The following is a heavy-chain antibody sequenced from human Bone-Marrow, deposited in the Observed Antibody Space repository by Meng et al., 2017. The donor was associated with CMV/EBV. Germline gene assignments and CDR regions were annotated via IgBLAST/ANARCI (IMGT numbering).Heavy chain of an antibody. D-gene: IGHD3-10*01. Sequence: GGSLRLSCAASGFTFDDYAMHWVRQAPGKGLEWVSGISWNSGSIGYADSVKGRFTISRDNAKNSLYLQMNSLRAEDTAVYYCARVEGKGMDVWGQGTTVTVSS. CDR3: ARVEGKGMDV. V-gene: IGHV3-9*01. CDR1: GFTFDDYA. J-gene: IGHJ6*02. CDR2: ISWNSGSI.